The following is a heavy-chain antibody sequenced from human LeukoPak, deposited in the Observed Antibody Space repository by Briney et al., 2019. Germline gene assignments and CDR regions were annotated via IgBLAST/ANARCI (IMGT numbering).Heavy chain of an antibody. Sequence: PGGSLRLSCAASGFTFSSYAMSWVRQPPGKGLEWIGSIYYSGSTYYNPSLKSRVTISVDTSKNQFSLKLSSVTAADTAVYYCARVTKNWFDPWGQGTLVTVSS. CDR3: ARVTKNWFDP. D-gene: IGHD4-11*01. CDR1: GFTFSSYA. CDR2: IYYSGST. V-gene: IGHV4-39*01. J-gene: IGHJ5*02.